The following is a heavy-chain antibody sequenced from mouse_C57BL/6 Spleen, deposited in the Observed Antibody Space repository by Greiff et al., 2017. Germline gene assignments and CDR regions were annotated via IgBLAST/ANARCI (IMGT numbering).Heavy chain of an antibody. J-gene: IGHJ1*03. CDR3: ATTTVVAHWYFDV. CDR1: GYTFTSYW. CDR2: IDPNSGGT. Sequence: VQLQQPGAELVKPGASVKLSCKASGYTFTSYWMHWVKQRPGRGLAWIGRIDPNSGGTKYNEKFKGKATLTVDKPSRTADMQLSSLTSEDAAVYNCATTTVVAHWYFDVWGTGTTVTVSS. V-gene: IGHV1-72*01. D-gene: IGHD1-1*01.